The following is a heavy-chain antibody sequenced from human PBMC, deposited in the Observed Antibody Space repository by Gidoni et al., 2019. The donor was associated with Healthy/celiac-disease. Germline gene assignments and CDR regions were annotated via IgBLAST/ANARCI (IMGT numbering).Heavy chain of an antibody. J-gene: IGHJ4*02. CDR3: TRSPLWFGESFPDY. V-gene: IGHV3-49*03. CDR2: IGSKAYGGTT. CDR1: GFTFGDYA. D-gene: IGHD3-10*01. Sequence: EVQLVESGGVLVQPGRSLRLYSTTSGFTFGDYAMSWFRQAPGKGREWVGFIGSKAYGGTTEYAASVKGRFTISRDDSKSIAYLQMNSLKTEETAVYYCTRSPLWFGESFPDYWGQGTLVTVSS.